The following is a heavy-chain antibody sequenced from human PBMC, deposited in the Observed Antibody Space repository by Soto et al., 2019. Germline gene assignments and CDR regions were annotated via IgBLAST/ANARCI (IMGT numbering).Heavy chain of an antibody. V-gene: IGHV3-23*01. J-gene: IGHJ5*02. CDR2: ISGRGGST. CDR1: GFTIRTYA. Sequence: EVQLLESGGGLVQPGGSLRLSCAASGFTIRTYAMSWVRQAPGMGLQWVSTISGRGGSTFYADSVKGRFTISRDEAKNTLSLVMNSLRAEDTGVYHCAKEPPPAQECLGGKGWVDPWGQGNLVFVSS. CDR3: AKEPPPAQECLGGKGWVDP. D-gene: IGHD3-10*02.